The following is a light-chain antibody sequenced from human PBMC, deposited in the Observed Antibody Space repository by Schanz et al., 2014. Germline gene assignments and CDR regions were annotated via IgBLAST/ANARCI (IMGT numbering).Light chain of an antibody. V-gene: IGLV2-14*03. CDR1: SSDIGGYNY. CDR2: DVT. Sequence: QSALTQPASVSGSPGQSITISCTGTSSDIGGYNYVSWYQQHPGKAPNLMIYDVTNRPSGVSNRFSGSKSGNTASLTISGLQPEDEADYYCSSYTSISTLNYVFGSGTKLTVL. J-gene: IGLJ1*01. CDR3: SSYTSISTLNYV.